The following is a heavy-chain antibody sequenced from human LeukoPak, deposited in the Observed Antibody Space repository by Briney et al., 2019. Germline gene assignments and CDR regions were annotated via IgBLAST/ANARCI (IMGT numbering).Heavy chain of an antibody. Sequence: SETLSLTCTVSGGSISSYYWSWIRQPAGKGLEWIGRIYTSGSTNYNPSLKSRVTMSVDTSKNQFSLKLSSVTAADTAVYYCAREGVAAAGTASDYWGQGTLVTVSS. CDR1: GGSISSYY. V-gene: IGHV4-4*07. D-gene: IGHD6-13*01. CDR2: IYTSGST. CDR3: AREGVAAAGTASDY. J-gene: IGHJ4*02.